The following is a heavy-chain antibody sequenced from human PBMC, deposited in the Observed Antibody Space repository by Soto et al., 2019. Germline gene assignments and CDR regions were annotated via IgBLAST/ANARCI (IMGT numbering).Heavy chain of an antibody. CDR1: GFTFSSYA. D-gene: IGHD4-17*01. V-gene: IGHV3-23*01. CDR2: ISGSGDST. J-gene: IGHJ4*02. CDR3: VKGLWGTTVTSLDY. Sequence: GGSLRLSCAASGFTFSSYAMSWVRQAPGKGLEWVSTISGSGDSTNYPDSVKGRFTISRDNSKNKLYVQMNGLRADDTAVYYCVKGLWGTTVTSLDYWGQGTLVTVSS.